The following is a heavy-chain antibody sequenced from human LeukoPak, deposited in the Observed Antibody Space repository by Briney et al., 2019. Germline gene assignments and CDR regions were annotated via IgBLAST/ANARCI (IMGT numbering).Heavy chain of an antibody. CDR2: ISNSGST. Sequence: SETLSLTCTVSGGSISSHYWTWIRQSPVKGLEWIGDISNSGSTRYNPSLKSRVTISIDTSKKQFSPKLSSVTAADTAVYYCGRDALVGYFSYYYMDVWGKGTTVTVSS. V-gene: IGHV4-59*11. CDR3: GRDALVGYFSYYYMDV. J-gene: IGHJ6*03. D-gene: IGHD2-15*01. CDR1: GGSISSHY.